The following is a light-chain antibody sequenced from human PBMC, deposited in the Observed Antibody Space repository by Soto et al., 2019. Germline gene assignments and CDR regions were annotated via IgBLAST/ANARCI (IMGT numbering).Light chain of an antibody. J-gene: IGLJ2*01. V-gene: IGLV2-14*01. CDR2: DVS. Sequence: QSVLTQPASVSGSPGQSITISCTGTSSDVGGYNYVSWYQQHPGKAPKLMIYDVSNRPSGVSNRLSGSKSGNTASLTISGFQSEDEADYYCSSYTSSSNYVVFGGWTKLTVL. CDR1: SSDVGGYNY. CDR3: SSYTSSSNYVV.